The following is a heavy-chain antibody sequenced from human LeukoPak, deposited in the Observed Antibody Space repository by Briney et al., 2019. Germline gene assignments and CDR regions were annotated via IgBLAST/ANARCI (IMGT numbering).Heavy chain of an antibody. V-gene: IGHV4-4*07. J-gene: IGHJ4*02. CDR1: GGSITPDS. CDR3: ARDNLLEWSSDY. CDR2: IFPSGST. Sequence: SETLSLTCTVSGGSITPDSWSWIRQPAGKGLEWIGRIFPSGSTNYNPSLKSRVSMSVDTSKNQFSLKVRSVTAADTAVYYCARDNLLEWSSDYWGQGTLVTVSS. D-gene: IGHD3-3*01.